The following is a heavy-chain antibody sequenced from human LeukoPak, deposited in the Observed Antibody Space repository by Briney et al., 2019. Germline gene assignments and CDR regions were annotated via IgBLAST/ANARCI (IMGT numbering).Heavy chain of an antibody. CDR2: IYSGGST. CDR3: AKEKGGTSGVDY. V-gene: IGHV3-53*01. D-gene: IGHD4-23*01. Sequence: GGSLRLSCAASGFTVSSNYMSWVRQAPGKGLDWVSVIYSGGSTYYADSVKGRFTISRDNSKDTLYLQMNSLRAGDTAVYYCAKEKGGTSGVDYWGQGTLVTVSS. J-gene: IGHJ4*02. CDR1: GFTVSSNY.